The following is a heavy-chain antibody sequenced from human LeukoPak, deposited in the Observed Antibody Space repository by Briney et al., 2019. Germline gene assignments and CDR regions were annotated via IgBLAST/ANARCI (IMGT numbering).Heavy chain of an antibody. Sequence: SETLSLTCTVSGGSISIYYWSWIRQPPGKGLEWIGYIYYSGSTNYNPSLKSRVTISVDTSNNQFSLKLSSVTAADTAVYYCARQFANYMAYWGQGTLVTVSS. J-gene: IGHJ4*02. V-gene: IGHV4-59*08. CDR2: IYYSGST. CDR3: ARQFANYMAY. D-gene: IGHD5-24*01. CDR1: GGSISIYY.